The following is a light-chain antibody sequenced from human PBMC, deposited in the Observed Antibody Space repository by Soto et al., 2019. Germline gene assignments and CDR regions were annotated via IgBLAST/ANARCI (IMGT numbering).Light chain of an antibody. CDR1: SSNIGAGYD. CDR3: QTYDSSLSGVV. Sequence: QSVLTQPPSVSGAPGQRVTISCTGSSSNIGAGYDVHWYQQFPGTAPKLLIYVNTNRPSGVPDRFSGSKSGTSASLAITWLQAEDEADYYCQTYDSSLSGVVFGEGTKLTVL. CDR2: VNT. V-gene: IGLV1-40*01. J-gene: IGLJ2*01.